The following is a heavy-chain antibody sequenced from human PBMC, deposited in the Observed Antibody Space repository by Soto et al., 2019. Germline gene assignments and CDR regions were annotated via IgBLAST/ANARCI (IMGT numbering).Heavy chain of an antibody. V-gene: IGHV4-34*01. D-gene: IGHD2-15*01. CDR1: GGSFSGYY. CDR3: AGGPIVVVVAATRTYYFDY. Sequence: SETLSLTCAVYGGSFSGYYWSWIRQPPGKGLEWIGEINHSGSTNYNPSLKSRVTISVDTSKNQFSLKLSSVTAADTAVYYCAGGPIVVVVAATRTYYFDYWGQGTMVTVSS. J-gene: IGHJ4*02. CDR2: INHSGST.